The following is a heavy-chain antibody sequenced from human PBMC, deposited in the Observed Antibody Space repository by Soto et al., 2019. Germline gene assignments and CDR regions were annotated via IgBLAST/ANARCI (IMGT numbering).Heavy chain of an antibody. D-gene: IGHD6-19*01. CDR2: INPNSGGT. V-gene: IGHV1-2*04. Sequence: QVQLVQSGAEVKKPGASVKVSCKASGYTFTGYYMHWVRQAPGQGLEWMGWINPNSGGTNYAQKFQGWVTMTRDTSISTAYMEVSRLRSDDTAVYYCARSHRSSSGWSYYYYGMDVWGQGTTVTVSS. CDR3: ARSHRSSSGWSYYYYGMDV. CDR1: GYTFTGYY. J-gene: IGHJ6*02.